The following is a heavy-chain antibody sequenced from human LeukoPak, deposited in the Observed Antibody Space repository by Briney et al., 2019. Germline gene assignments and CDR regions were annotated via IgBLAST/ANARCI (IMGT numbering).Heavy chain of an antibody. Sequence: SETLSLTCAVYGGSFSGYYCGWIRHPPGKGRECMGEINNSGSTNYNPSRKSRVTISVPTSKHQFSLKLSSVAAADTAVYYCARDQWLVLRSYMDVWGKGTTVTVSS. CDR3: ARDQWLVLRSYMDV. CDR2: INNSGST. V-gene: IGHV4-34*01. J-gene: IGHJ6*03. D-gene: IGHD6-19*01. CDR1: GGSFSGYY.